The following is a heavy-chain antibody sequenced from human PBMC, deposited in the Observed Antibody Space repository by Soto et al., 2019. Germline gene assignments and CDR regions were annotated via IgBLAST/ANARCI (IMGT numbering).Heavy chain of an antibody. CDR3: ARVYDDYGDLYDAFDI. D-gene: IGHD4-17*01. V-gene: IGHV4-59*01. Sequence: SETLSLTCTVSGGSISCYYWSWIRQPPGKGLEWIGYIYYSWSTNYNPSLKSRVTISVDTSKNQFSLKLSSVTASDTAVYYCARVYDDYGDLYDAFDIWGQGTMVT. CDR1: GGSISCYY. CDR2: IYYSWST. J-gene: IGHJ3*02.